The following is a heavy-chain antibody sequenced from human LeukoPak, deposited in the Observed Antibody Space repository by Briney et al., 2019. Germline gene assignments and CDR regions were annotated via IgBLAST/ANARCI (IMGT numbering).Heavy chain of an antibody. Sequence: GESLKISCQVSGYIFTHYWIGWVRQMPGKGLEWMGRIDPSDSYTNYSPSFQGHVTISADKSISTAYLQWSSLKASDTAMYYCARHGDYYGSGRYFDGVDYWGQGTLVTVSS. V-gene: IGHV5-10-1*01. D-gene: IGHD3-10*01. CDR3: ARHGDYYGSGRYFDGVDY. CDR1: GYIFTHYW. CDR2: IDPSDSYT. J-gene: IGHJ4*02.